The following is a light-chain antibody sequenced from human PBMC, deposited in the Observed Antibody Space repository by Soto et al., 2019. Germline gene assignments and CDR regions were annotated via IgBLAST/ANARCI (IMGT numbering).Light chain of an antibody. Sequence: DIQMTQSPSTLSAFVGDRVTITCRASQSIGTWLAWYQQKPGKAPKLLIYKASSLESGVPSRFSGSGSGTEFTLIISSLQPDDVATYYCQQYSSYPYTFGQGTKLEIK. V-gene: IGKV1-5*03. J-gene: IGKJ2*01. CDR1: QSIGTW. CDR3: QQYSSYPYT. CDR2: KAS.